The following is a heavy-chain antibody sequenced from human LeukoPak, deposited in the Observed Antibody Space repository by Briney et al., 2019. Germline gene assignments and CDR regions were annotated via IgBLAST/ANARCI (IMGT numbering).Heavy chain of an antibody. CDR1: GFIFSSYG. CDR2: IWANGVNK. Sequence: PGGSLRLSCAASGFIFSSYGMHWVRQAPGKGLEWVTVIWANGVNKYYRGSVRGRFTTSRDNSKNALYLEMNSLRTEDTAMYYCVRERGPFDGFDIWGQGTMVTVSS. V-gene: IGHV3-33*01. CDR3: VRERGPFDGFDI. J-gene: IGHJ3*02.